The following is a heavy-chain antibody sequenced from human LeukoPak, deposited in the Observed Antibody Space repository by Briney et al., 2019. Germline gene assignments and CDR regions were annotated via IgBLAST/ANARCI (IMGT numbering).Heavy chain of an antibody. CDR1: VFTFSNAW. CDR2: IKSKTDGGTA. J-gene: IGHJ4*02. Sequence: PGGPLRLSCAPSVFTFSNAWMRGVRQAPGKGLEWVVRIKSKTDGGTADYAAPVKGRFTISRDDSKNTLYLQMNSLKTEDTAVYYCTTDRSGWYDYWGQGTLVTVSS. V-gene: IGHV3-15*01. D-gene: IGHD6-19*01. CDR3: TTDRSGWYDY.